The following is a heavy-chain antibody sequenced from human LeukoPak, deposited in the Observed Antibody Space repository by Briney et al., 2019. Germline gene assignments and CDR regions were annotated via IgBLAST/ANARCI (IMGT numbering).Heavy chain of an antibody. CDR3: ARQPAGYSYGAGAFDI. CDR2: ISATGVNT. D-gene: IGHD5-18*01. J-gene: IGHJ3*02. CDR1: GFSFSTYA. Sequence: PGGSLRLSCVASGFSFSTYAMSWVRQAPGKGLEWVSIISATGVNTYYADSVKGRFTISRDNSKNTLYLQMNSLRAEDTAVYYCARQPAGYSYGAGAFDIWGQGTMVTVSS. V-gene: IGHV3-23*01.